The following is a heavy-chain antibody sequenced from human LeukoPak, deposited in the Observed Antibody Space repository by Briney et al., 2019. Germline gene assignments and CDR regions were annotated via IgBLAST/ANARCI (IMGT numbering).Heavy chain of an antibody. D-gene: IGHD1-26*01. V-gene: IGHV3-21*01. CDR1: GFTFSSYS. CDR2: ISSSSSYI. Sequence: PGGSLRLSCAASGFTFSSYSMNWVRQAPGKGLEWVSSISSSSSYIYYADSVKGRFTISRDNAKNSLYLQMNSLRAEDTAVYYCASLVGATFSPTDAFDIWGQGTMVTVSS. J-gene: IGHJ3*02. CDR3: ASLVGATFSPTDAFDI.